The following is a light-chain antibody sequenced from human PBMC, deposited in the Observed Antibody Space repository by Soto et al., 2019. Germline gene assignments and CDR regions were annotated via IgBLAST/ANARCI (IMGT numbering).Light chain of an antibody. CDR1: QSVSSY. J-gene: IGKJ5*01. CDR2: DAF. V-gene: IGKV3-11*01. Sequence: IVLTQSPATLSLSPGERATLSCRASQSVSSYLAWYQQKPGQAPRLLIYDAFNRATGIPARFSGSGSGTDFTLTISSLEPEDFAVYYCQQRSNWPQVTFGQGTRLEIK. CDR3: QQRSNWPQVT.